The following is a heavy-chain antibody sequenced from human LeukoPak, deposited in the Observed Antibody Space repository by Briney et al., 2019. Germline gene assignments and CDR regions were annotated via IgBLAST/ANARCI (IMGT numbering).Heavy chain of an antibody. D-gene: IGHD6-19*01. CDR3: AKSHSSGWYRPNQYFDY. J-gene: IGHJ4*02. Sequence: GRSLRLSCAASGFTFSSYGIHWVRQAPGKGLEWVAVISYDGSNKYYADSVKGRFTISRDNSKNTLYLQMNSLRAEDTAVYYCAKSHSSGWYRPNQYFDYWGQGTLVTVSS. CDR2: ISYDGSNK. V-gene: IGHV3-30*18. CDR1: GFTFSSYG.